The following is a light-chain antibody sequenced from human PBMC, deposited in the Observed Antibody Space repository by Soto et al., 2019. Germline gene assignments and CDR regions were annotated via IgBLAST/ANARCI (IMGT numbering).Light chain of an antibody. J-gene: IGLJ3*02. CDR3: CSYAGTYNFWV. CDR1: NSDIGGYNY. V-gene: IGLV2-11*01. CDR2: DVS. Sequence: QSALTQPRSVSGSPGQSGTISCTGTNSDIGGYNYVSWYQQHPGKAPKVMIYDVSRRPSGVPDRFSGSKSGNTASLTISGLQAEDEADYYCCSYAGTYNFWVFGGGTQLTVL.